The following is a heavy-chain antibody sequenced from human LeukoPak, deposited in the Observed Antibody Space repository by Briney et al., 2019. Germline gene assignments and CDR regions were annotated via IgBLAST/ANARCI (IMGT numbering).Heavy chain of an antibody. CDR1: GYTFTGYY. D-gene: IGHD3-22*01. J-gene: IGHJ4*02. CDR2: INPNSDGT. Sequence: ASVKVSCKASGYTFTGYYMHWGRQAPGPGLEWMGWINPNSDGTNYAQKFQGRVTMTRDTSISTAYMELSRLRSDDTAVYYCARVGDYYDSSGIDYWGQGTLVTVSS. V-gene: IGHV1-2*02. CDR3: ARVGDYYDSSGIDY.